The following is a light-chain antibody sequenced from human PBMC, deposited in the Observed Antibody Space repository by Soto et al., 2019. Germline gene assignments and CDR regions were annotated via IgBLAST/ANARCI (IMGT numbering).Light chain of an antibody. CDR1: QSISSW. CDR2: KAS. Sequence: DIQMTQSPSTLSASVVDRVTITCLASQSISSWLAWYQQKPGKAPKLLINKASSLESGVPSRFSGSGSGTEFTLTISSLQPDDFAVYYCQQRSNWPPSFGQGTRLEI. CDR3: QQRSNWPPS. J-gene: IGKJ5*01. V-gene: IGKV1-5*03.